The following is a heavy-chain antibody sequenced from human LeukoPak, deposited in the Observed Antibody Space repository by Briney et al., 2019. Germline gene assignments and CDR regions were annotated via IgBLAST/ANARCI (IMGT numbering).Heavy chain of an antibody. Sequence: PGGSLRLSCAASGLTFSDYYMSWIRQAPGEGLEWVSYISSSSSYTNYADSVKGRLTISRDNSKNTLYLQMNSLRAEDTAVYYCARPVEDRRVTPGAAFDIWGQGTMVTVSS. D-gene: IGHD3-10*01. J-gene: IGHJ3*02. CDR3: ARPVEDRRVTPGAAFDI. CDR1: GLTFSDYY. CDR2: ISSSSSYT. V-gene: IGHV3-11*06.